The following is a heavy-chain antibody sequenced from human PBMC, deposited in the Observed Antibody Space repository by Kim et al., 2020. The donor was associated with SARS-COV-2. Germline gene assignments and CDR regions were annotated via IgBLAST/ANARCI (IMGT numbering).Heavy chain of an antibody. D-gene: IGHD2-15*01. Sequence: ASVKVSCKASGYTFTSYGISWVRQAPGQGLEWMGWISAYNGNTNYAQKLQGRVTMTTDTSTSTAYMELRSLRSDDTAVYYCARDHAVGYCSGGSCYSLRLNYYYGMDVWGQGTTVTVSS. CDR2: ISAYNGNT. CDR3: ARDHAVGYCSGGSCYSLRLNYYYGMDV. CDR1: GYTFTSYG. V-gene: IGHV1-18*01. J-gene: IGHJ6*02.